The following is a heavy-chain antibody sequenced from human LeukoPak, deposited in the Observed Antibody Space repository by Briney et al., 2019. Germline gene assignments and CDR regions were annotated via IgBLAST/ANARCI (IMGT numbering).Heavy chain of an antibody. CDR2: IYYSGST. CDR1: GYSINRGYY. Sequence: SETLSLTCAVSGYSINRGYYWGWIRQPPGKGLEWIGYIYYSGSTSYNPSLKSRVTISVDTSKNQFSLKLSSVTAADTAVYYCAAEPAITMVRGDFDYWGQGTLVTVSS. CDR3: AAEPAITMVRGDFDY. D-gene: IGHD3-10*01. V-gene: IGHV4-38-2*01. J-gene: IGHJ4*02.